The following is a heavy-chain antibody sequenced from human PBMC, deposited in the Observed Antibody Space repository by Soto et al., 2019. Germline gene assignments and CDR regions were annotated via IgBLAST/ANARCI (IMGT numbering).Heavy chain of an antibody. V-gene: IGHV3-33*08. CDR2: IWYDGSNK. CDR3: TTDWAYCGGDCYSH. J-gene: IGHJ4*02. D-gene: IGHD2-21*02. CDR1: GFTFSSYA. Sequence: GGSLRLSCAASGFTFSSYAMSWVRQAPGKGLEWVAVIWYDGSNKYYAESVKGRFTISRENSKNTLYLQMNNLKTEDTAVYYCTTDWAYCGGDCYSHWGQGTLVTVSS.